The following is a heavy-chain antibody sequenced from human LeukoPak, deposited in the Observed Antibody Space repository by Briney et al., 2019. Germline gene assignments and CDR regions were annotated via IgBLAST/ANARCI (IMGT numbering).Heavy chain of an antibody. CDR2: IYPGDSDT. CDR3: ARLKGACSGGSCYWSPFDY. V-gene: IGHV5-51*01. J-gene: IGHJ4*02. D-gene: IGHD2-15*01. CDR1: GYSFTSCW. Sequence: GESLKISCKGSGYSFTSCWIGWVRQMPGKGLEWMGIIYPGDSDTRYSPSFQGQVTISADKSISTAYLQWSSLKASDTAMYYCARLKGACSGGSCYWSPFDYWGQGTLVTVSS.